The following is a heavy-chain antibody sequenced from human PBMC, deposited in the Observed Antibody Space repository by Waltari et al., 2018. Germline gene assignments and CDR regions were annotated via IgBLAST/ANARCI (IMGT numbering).Heavy chain of an antibody. CDR1: GYTFTSYA. CDR3: ARGPRYCSSTSCSRYYYMDV. Sequence: QVQLVQSGAEVKKPGASVKVSCKASGYTFTSYAMHWVRQAPGQRLEWMGWINAGNGNTKYSQEFQGRVTITRDTSASTAYMELSSLRSEDMAVYYCARGPRYCSSTSCSRYYYMDVWGKGTTVTVSS. D-gene: IGHD2-2*01. V-gene: IGHV1-3*03. CDR2: INAGNGNT. J-gene: IGHJ6*03.